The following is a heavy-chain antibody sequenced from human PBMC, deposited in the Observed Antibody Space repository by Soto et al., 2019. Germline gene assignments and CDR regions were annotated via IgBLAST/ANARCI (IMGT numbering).Heavy chain of an antibody. CDR3: ARAIKRWEVNYYFDF. D-gene: IGHD1-26*01. V-gene: IGHV1-69*06. CDR2: IVVDSNTA. Sequence: QVVLLQSGAEMKEPGSSVRVSCQVSGSTFNNFAFSWVRQAPGHGPEWMGGIVVDSNTAEYSQRFQDRVTITADTSTDTLYMELGSLTFEDTAVYYCARAIKRWEVNYYFDFWGQGTLVTVSS. CDR1: GSTFNNFA. J-gene: IGHJ4*02.